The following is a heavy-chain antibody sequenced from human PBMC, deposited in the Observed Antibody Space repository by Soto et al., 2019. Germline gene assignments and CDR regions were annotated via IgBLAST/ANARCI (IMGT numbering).Heavy chain of an antibody. V-gene: IGHV3-21*01. Sequence: PGGSLRLSCAASGFTFSAYTMNWVRQAPGKGLEWVSSIGSSSAVIYYVESVKGGFTISRDNAENSLFLQINSMRAEDTAVYYCARDPRYCDTTTRYTSPGYYGMDAWGQGTTVTVSS. D-gene: IGHD2-2*02. CDR2: IGSSSAVI. CDR3: ARDPRYCDTTTRYTSPGYYGMDA. J-gene: IGHJ6*02. CDR1: GFTFSAYT.